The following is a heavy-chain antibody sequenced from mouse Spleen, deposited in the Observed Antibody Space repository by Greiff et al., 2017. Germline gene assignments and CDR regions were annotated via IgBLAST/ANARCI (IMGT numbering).Heavy chain of an antibody. Sequence: QVHVKQPGAELVKPGASVKMSCKASGYTFTSYWITWVKQRPGQGLEWIGDIYPGSGSTNYNEKFKSKATLTVDTSSSTAYMQLSSLTSEDSAVYYCAHGGGITTVVEELDYWGQGTTLTVSS. D-gene: IGHD1-1*01. CDR2: IYPGSGST. CDR3: AHGGGITTVVEELDY. CDR1: GYTFTSYW. J-gene: IGHJ2*01. V-gene: IGHV1-55*01.